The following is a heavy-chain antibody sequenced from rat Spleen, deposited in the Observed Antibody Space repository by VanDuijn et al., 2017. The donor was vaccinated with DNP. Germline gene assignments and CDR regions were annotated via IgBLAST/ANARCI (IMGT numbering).Heavy chain of an antibody. D-gene: IGHD1-11*01. Sequence: EVQLVESGGGLVQPGRSLKLSCVASGFTFSDFAMAWVRQPPKKGLEWVATISYDGLRTYYRDSVKDRFTVSRDDAKSTLYLHMDSLRSEDTATYYCATQTLNSYWGQGVMVTVSS. CDR2: ISYDGLRT. J-gene: IGHJ2*01. CDR3: ATQTLNSY. CDR1: GFTFSDFA. V-gene: IGHV5-17*01.